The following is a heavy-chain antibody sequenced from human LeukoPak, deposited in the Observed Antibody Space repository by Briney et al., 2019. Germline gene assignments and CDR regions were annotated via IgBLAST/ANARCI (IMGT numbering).Heavy chain of an antibody. D-gene: IGHD7-27*01. V-gene: IGHV4-59*08. CDR1: GGSVSGYY. J-gene: IGHJ6*02. CDR2: IYYTGTT. CDR3: VSRLGRNYYALDV. Sequence: SETLSLTCTVSGGSVSGYYWNWVRQPPGKGLEWIGYIYYTGTTSYNPSLKSRVTISTDTSKSQFSLKPSSVTAADTAVYYCVSRLGRNYYALDVWGQGTTVTVSS.